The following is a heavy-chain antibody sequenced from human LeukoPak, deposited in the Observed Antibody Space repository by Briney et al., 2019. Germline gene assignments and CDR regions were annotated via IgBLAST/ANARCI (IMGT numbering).Heavy chain of an antibody. D-gene: IGHD4-17*01. Sequence: ASVTVSCKASGYTFTIYDINWVRQATGQGLEWMGWINPNSGNRGYAQKFQGRVTITRDTSINTAYMELSSLRSDDTAVYYCARANGDLDYWGQGTLVTVSS. V-gene: IGHV1-8*03. CDR2: INPNSGNR. J-gene: IGHJ4*02. CDR3: ARANGDLDY. CDR1: GYTFTIYD.